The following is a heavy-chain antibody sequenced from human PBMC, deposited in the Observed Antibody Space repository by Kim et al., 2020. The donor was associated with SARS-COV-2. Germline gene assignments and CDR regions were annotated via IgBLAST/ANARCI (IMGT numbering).Heavy chain of an antibody. V-gene: IGHV3-48*03. D-gene: IGHD6-13*01. Sequence: GGSLRLSCAASGFTFSSYEMNWVRQAPGKGLEWVSYISSSGSTIYYADSVKGRFTISRDNAKNSLYLQMNSLRAEDTAVYYCVRTEYSSSWYGKSWFDPWGQGTLVTVSS. J-gene: IGHJ5*02. CDR2: ISSSGSTI. CDR1: GFTFSSYE. CDR3: VRTEYSSSWYGKSWFDP.